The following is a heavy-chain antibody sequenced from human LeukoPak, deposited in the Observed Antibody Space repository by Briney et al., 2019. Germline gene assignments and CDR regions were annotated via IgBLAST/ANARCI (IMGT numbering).Heavy chain of an antibody. CDR1: GGSFSGYY. CDR3: ARGVKRRAGPNTHSKLSSSHWFYP. V-gene: IGHV4-34*01. D-gene: IGHD6-13*01. J-gene: IGHJ5*02. CDR2: INHSGST. Sequence: KASETLALTCAVYGGSFSGYYWSWIRQPPGKGLEWIGEINHSGSTNYNPSLKSRVTISVDTSNNQFFLKLSSVTAADTAVYYCARGVKRRAGPNTHSKLSSSHWFYPWGQGTLVTVSS.